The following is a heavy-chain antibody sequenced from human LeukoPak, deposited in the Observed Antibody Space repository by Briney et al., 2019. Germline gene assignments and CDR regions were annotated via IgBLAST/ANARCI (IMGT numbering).Heavy chain of an antibody. CDR3: ASRYCTSTNCYAFDI. CDR2: ISASGDLT. D-gene: IGHD2-2*01. J-gene: IGHJ3*02. CDR1: GFTFVTYA. Sequence: TGGSLRLSCAASGFTFVTYAMSWVRQAPGKGLEWVSIISASGDLTYYADSVKGRFTISRDNSKNTVYLQMNSLRAEDTAVYYCASRYCTSTNCYAFDIWGQGTMVTVSS. V-gene: IGHV3-23*01.